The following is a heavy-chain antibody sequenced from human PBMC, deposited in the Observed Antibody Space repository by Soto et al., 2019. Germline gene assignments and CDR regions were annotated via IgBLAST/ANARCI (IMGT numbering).Heavy chain of an antibody. Sequence: EEHLEESGGGLVQPGGSLIVSCVASGFTFSHYDMHWVRQRPGKGLEWVSAIGYTGDTYYPDSVKGRFISSRQNAKNFXSLEMNSLSAGDTGVYYCARGKRAVAAVTNQAFDIWGRGRLVTVSS. CDR1: GFTFSHYD. J-gene: IGHJ3*02. V-gene: IGHV3-13*01. CDR2: IGYTGDT. D-gene: IGHD6-19*01. CDR3: ARGKRAVAAVTNQAFDI.